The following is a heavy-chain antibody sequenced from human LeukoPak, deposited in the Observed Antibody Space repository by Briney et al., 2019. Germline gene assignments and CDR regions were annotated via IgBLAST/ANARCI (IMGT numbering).Heavy chain of an antibody. V-gene: IGHV4-4*07. CDR2: IYTGGST. CDR3: ARGYYDSSGYYHLLDY. Sequence: SETLSLTCTGSGCSISSYYWSWIRQPAGKGREWIGRIYTGGSTNYNPSLKSRVTMSVDTSKNQFSLKLSSVTAADTAVYYCARGYYDSSGYYHLLDYWGQGTLVTVSS. D-gene: IGHD3-22*01. J-gene: IGHJ4*02. CDR1: GCSISSYY.